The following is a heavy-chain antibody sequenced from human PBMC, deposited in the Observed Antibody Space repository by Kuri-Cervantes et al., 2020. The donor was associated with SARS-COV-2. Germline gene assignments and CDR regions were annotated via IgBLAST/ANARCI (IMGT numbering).Heavy chain of an antibody. CDR1: DGSISSSSYY. Sequence: SETLSLTCTVSDGSISSSSYYWGWIRQPPGKGLEWIGSIYYSGSTYYNPSLKSRVTVSVDTSKNQFSLKLSSVTAADTAVYYCARSRGYCSSTSCFYYYGMDVWGQGTTVTVSS. CDR2: IYYSGST. J-gene: IGHJ6*02. CDR3: ARSRGYCSSTSCFYYYGMDV. D-gene: IGHD2-2*01. V-gene: IGHV4-39*01.